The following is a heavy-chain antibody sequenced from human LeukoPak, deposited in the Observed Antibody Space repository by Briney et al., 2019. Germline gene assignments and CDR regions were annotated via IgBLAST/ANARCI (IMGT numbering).Heavy chain of an antibody. V-gene: IGHV3-33*01. D-gene: IGHD4-11*01. CDR1: GFTFSSYG. J-gene: IGHJ6*02. CDR3: ARGLQDLLNYYYYGMDV. CDR2: IWYDGSNK. Sequence: GGSLRLSCAASGFTFSSYGMHWVRQAPGKGLEWVAVIWYDGSNKYYADSVKGRFTISRDNSKNTLYLQMNSLRAEDTAVYYCARGLQDLLNYYYYGMDVWGQGTTVTASS.